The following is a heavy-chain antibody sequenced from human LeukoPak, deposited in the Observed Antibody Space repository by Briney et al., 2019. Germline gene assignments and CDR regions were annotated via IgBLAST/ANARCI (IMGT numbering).Heavy chain of an antibody. CDR2: VNEGGSEK. J-gene: IGHJ4*02. Sequence: GGSLRLSCAASGFTFSRYWMNWVRQAPGKGLEWVASVNEGGSEKYYVDSVKGRFAISRDNAKNSLYLQMDSLRAEDTAVYYCARDRLDLGGTYWGQGNLVIVSS. V-gene: IGHV3-7*04. CDR1: GFTFSRYW. CDR3: ARDRLDLGGTY. D-gene: IGHD1-26*01.